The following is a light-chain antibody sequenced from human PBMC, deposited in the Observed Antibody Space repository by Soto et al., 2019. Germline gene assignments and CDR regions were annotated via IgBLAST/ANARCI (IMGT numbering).Light chain of an antibody. V-gene: IGLV2-14*01. CDR1: SSDIGGYNY. Sequence: QSALTQPASVSGSPGQSITISCTGTSSDIGGYNYVSWYQQFPGKAPKLIICEVSDRPSGVSDRFSGSKSGNTASLTISGLQAEDEADYYCSSFVSGATWVFGGGTKVTVL. CDR2: EVS. CDR3: SSFVSGATWV. J-gene: IGLJ3*02.